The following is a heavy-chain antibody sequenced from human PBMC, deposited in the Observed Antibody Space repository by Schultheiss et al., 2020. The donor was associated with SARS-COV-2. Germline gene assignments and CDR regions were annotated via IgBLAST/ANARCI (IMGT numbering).Heavy chain of an antibody. CDR2: INHSGST. CDR1: GGSISSYY. Sequence: SQTLSLTCTVSGGSISSYYWSWIRQPPGKGLEWIGEINHSGSTNYNPSLKSRVTISVDTSKNQFSLKLSSVTAADTAVYYCARDIHAFDIWGQGTMVTVSS. J-gene: IGHJ3*02. CDR3: ARDIHAFDI. V-gene: IGHV4-34*01.